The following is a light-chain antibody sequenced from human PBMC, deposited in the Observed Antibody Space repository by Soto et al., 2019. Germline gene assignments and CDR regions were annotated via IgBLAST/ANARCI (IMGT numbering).Light chain of an antibody. Sequence: DIQLTQSPSFLSASVGDRVTITCRASRAISTNLAWYQQEPGKAPKLLIYAASTLQSGVPSWFSGSGSGTEFTLTISCLQPEDFATYYCQHLNGYPRTFGQGTKVEIK. CDR1: RAISTN. CDR2: AAS. V-gene: IGKV1-9*01. J-gene: IGKJ1*01. CDR3: QHLNGYPRT.